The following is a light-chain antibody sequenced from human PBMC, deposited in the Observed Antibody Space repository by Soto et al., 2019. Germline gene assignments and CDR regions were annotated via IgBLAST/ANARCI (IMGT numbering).Light chain of an antibody. CDR2: DSS. V-gene: IGKV3-15*01. CDR3: HHYHNWPMT. CDR1: QTVSSN. J-gene: IGKJ5*01. Sequence: LTQSPATLSLSPGESATLSCRASQTVSSNLAWYQQKPGQAPRLLIYDSSTRATDIPARFSGSESGTEFTLTISSLQSEDFAVYYCHHYHNWPMTFGQGTRLEIK.